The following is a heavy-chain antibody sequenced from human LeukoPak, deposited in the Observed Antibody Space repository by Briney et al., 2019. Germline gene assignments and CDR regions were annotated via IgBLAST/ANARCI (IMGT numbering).Heavy chain of an antibody. D-gene: IGHD6-19*01. Sequence: GGSLRLSCAASGFTFSSYGMHWVRQAPGKGLEWVAFIRYDGSNKYYADSVKGRFTISRDNSKNTLYLQMNSLRAEDTAVYYCAKAVFGSSSGWYPIDYWGQGTLVTVSS. CDR1: GFTFSSYG. CDR2: IRYDGSNK. V-gene: IGHV3-30*02. CDR3: AKAVFGSSSGWYPIDY. J-gene: IGHJ4*02.